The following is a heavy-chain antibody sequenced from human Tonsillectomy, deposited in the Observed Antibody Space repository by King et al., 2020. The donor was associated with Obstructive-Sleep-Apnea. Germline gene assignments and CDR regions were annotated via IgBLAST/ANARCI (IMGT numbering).Heavy chain of an antibody. J-gene: IGHJ4*02. CDR1: GFIFDDYG. D-gene: IGHD3-22*01. V-gene: IGHV3-9*01. Sequence: VQLVESGGGLEQPGRSLRLSCAASGFIFDDYGMHWVRHAPGKGLEWVSFISWNSATIGYADAVKGRFTISRDNAKNSLYLQMNSLRVEDTALYYCTKGGHSAYWDWDQGTPVTVSS. CDR2: ISWNSATI. CDR3: TKGGHSAYWD.